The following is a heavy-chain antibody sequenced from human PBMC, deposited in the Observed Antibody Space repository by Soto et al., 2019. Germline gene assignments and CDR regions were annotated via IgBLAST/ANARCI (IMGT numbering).Heavy chain of an antibody. CDR3: ASYILRFLEWSRDEYPSYGMEV. V-gene: IGHV1-69*13. CDR2: IIPIFGTA. D-gene: IGHD3-3*01. J-gene: IGHJ6*01. Sequence: ASVKVSCKASGCTFSSYAISWVRQAPGQGLEWMGGIIPIFGTANYAQKFQGRVTITADESTSTAYMELSSLRSEDTAVYYCASYILRFLEWSRDEYPSYGMEVWGQVTTLNVSS. CDR1: GCTFSSYA.